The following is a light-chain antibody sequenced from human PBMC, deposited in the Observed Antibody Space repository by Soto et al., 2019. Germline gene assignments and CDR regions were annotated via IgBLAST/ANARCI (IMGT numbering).Light chain of an antibody. Sequence: EIVFTHSPATLSFSPWQRSTLSSRASQSLSSSYLAWYQQKAGQPPRLLMFRSSDRAAGVPDRFSGSASGTEFTLTISSLEPEDFAVYYCQQYGTKVSFGPGTKVDTK. CDR2: RSS. CDR3: QQYGTKVS. J-gene: IGKJ3*01. CDR1: QSLSSSY. V-gene: IGKV3-20*01.